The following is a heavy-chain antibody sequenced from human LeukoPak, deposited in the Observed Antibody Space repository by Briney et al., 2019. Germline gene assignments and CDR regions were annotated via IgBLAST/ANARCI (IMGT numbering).Heavy chain of an antibody. J-gene: IGHJ4*02. CDR1: GITFSDYA. V-gene: IGHV3-23*01. CDR3: ARDLPSFDY. Sequence: GGSLRLSCAASGITFSDYAMSWVRQAPGKGLEWVSAISPNGGTTNYADSAKGRFTISRDNSRNTLYLQMNSLRAEDTAVYYCARDLPSFDYWGQGTLVTVSS. CDR2: ISPNGGTT.